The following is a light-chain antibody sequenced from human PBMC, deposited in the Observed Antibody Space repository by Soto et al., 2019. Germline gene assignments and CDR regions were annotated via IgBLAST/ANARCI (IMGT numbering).Light chain of an antibody. J-gene: IGLJ1*01. V-gene: IGLV1-44*01. CDR3: ATWDDSVYV. CDR2: TND. Sequence: QSVLTQPPSASGTPGQRVTISCSGSTSNIGTNTVNWFQHLPGSAPKLRIYTNDQRPSGVPDRFSGSRSGTSASLAISGLQSEDEADYYCATWDDSVYVFGTGTKVTVL. CDR1: TSNIGTNT.